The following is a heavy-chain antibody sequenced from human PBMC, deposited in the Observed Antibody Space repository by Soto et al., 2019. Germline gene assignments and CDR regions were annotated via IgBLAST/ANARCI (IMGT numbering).Heavy chain of an antibody. D-gene: IGHD1-7*01. J-gene: IGHJ5*02. V-gene: IGHV3-74*01. CDR3: ARGPYNWKYGNNWFDP. Sequence: AGGSLRLSCAASGFTFSSYCMHWVRQAPGKGLVWVSRITSDGSSKSYADSVKGRFTISRDNSKNTLYLQMNSLRAEDTAVYYCARGPYNWKYGNNWFDPWGQGTLVTVSS. CDR2: ITSDGSSK. CDR1: GFTFSSYC.